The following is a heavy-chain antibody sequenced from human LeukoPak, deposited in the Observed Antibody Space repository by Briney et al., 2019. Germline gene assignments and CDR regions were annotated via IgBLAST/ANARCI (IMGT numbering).Heavy chain of an antibody. CDR3: AKVKHYYGSGSYEVDAFDI. CDR1: GFTFSDNA. D-gene: IGHD3-10*01. CDR2: ISGSGGST. V-gene: IGHV3-23*01. Sequence: GGSLRLSCAASGFTFSDNAMSWVRQAPGKGLEWVSTISGSGGSTYYADSVKDRFTISRDNSKDTLYLQMNSLRAEDTAVYYCAKVKHYYGSGSYEVDAFDIWGQGTMVTVSS. J-gene: IGHJ3*02.